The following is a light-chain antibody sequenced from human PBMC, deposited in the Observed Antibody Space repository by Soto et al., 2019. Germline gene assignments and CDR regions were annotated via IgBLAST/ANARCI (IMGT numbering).Light chain of an antibody. Sequence: DIVMTQSPLSLPVTPGEPASISCRSSQSLLHSNGYNFLDWYRQKPGQSPELLIYLGSIRASGVLDRFCGGGSGTLFTLRISRVEAEDVGVYYVMKALHPLYTFGQGTMLDI. CDR2: LGS. V-gene: IGKV2-28*01. CDR1: QSLLHSNGYNF. CDR3: MKALHPLYT. J-gene: IGKJ2*01.